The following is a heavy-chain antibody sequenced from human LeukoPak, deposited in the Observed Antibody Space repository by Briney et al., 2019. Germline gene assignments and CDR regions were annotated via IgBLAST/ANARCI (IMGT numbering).Heavy chain of an antibody. CDR3: ARQYCSGGSCFFDY. J-gene: IGHJ4*02. V-gene: IGHV1-69*05. CDR1: GGTFSSYA. CDR2: IIPIFGTA. Sequence: SVKVSCKASGGTFSSYAISWVRQAPGQGLEWMGGIIPIFGTANYAQKFQGGVTITTDESTSTAYMELSSLRSEDTAVYYCARQYCSGGSCFFDYWGQGTLVTVSS. D-gene: IGHD2-15*01.